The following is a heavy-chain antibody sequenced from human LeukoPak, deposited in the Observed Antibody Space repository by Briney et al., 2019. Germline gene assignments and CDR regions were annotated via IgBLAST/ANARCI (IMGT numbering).Heavy chain of an antibody. J-gene: IGHJ4*02. V-gene: IGHV3-21*01. CDR1: GFTFSSYS. CDR2: ISSSSSYI. CDR3: ARGGSIAARPSPLDY. D-gene: IGHD6-6*01. Sequence: GGSLRLSCAASGFTFSSYSMNWVRQAPGKGLEWVSSISSSSSYIYYADSVKGRFTISRDNAKNSLYLQMNSLRAEDTAVYYCARGGSIAARPSPLDYWGQGTLVTVSS.